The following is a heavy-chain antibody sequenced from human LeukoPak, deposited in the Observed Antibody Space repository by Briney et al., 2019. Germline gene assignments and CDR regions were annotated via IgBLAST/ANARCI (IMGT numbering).Heavy chain of an antibody. D-gene: IGHD1-26*01. CDR1: GGSFSTYY. J-gene: IGHJ2*01. V-gene: IGHV4-34*01. CDR2: INHSGNT. Sequence: SETLSLTCAVYGGSFSTYYWSWIRQPPGKGLEWIGEINHSGNTNYNPSLKSRVTISVDTFKSQFSLKLNSMTAADTAVYYCARTGELVGYFDLWGRGTLVTVSS. CDR3: ARTGELVGYFDL.